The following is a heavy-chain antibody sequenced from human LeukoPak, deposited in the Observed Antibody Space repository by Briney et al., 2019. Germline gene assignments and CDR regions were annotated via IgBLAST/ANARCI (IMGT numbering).Heavy chain of an antibody. CDR2: IIPIFGTA. D-gene: IGHD2-15*01. Sequence: GASVKVSCKASGYTFTSYDISWVRQAPGQGLEWMGGIIPIFGTANYAQKFQGRVTITADESTSTAYMELSSLRSEDTAVYYCARGEYSYYYYGMDVWGQGTTVTVSS. V-gene: IGHV1-69*13. CDR3: ARGEYSYYYYGMDV. CDR1: GYTFTSYD. J-gene: IGHJ6*02.